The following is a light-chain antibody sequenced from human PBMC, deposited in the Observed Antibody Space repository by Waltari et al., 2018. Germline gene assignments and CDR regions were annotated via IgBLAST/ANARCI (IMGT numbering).Light chain of an antibody. CDR1: QSVTRT. CDR2: GAS. J-gene: IGKJ1*01. CDR3: QHYLRLPAT. Sequence: EIVLAQSPGTLSLSPGERDTLSCRASQSVTRTLAWYQQKPGQAPRLLIYGASNRATGIPDRFSGSGSGTDFSLTISRLEPEDFAVYYCQHYLRLPATFGQGTKVEIK. V-gene: IGKV3-20*01.